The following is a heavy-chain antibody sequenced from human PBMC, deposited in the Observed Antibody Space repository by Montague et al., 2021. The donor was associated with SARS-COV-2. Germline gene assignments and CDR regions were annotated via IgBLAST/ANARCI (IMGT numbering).Heavy chain of an antibody. J-gene: IGHJ5*02. Sequence: TLSLTCTVSIGSISCGSYYWSWIRQPAGKGLEWIGRIYTSGSTNYXXXLKSRVTISVDTSKNQFSLKLSSVTAADTAVYYCARDGYSSGWNGLHWFDPWGQGTLVTVSS. D-gene: IGHD6-25*01. CDR2: IYTSGST. CDR3: ARDGYSSGWNGLHWFDP. V-gene: IGHV4-61*02. CDR1: IGSISCGSYY.